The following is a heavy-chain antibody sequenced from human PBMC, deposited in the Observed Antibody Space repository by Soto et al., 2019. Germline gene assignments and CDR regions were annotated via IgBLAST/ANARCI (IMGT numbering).Heavy chain of an antibody. D-gene: IGHD6-13*01. CDR3: ARAVSTSWLFSYMDV. J-gene: IGHJ6*03. Sequence: PSETLSLTCTVSGDSLSFYYWTWIRQAPGKGLEWMGYIFYSGISSYNPSLKSRVTMSADPSKNQFSLKLSSVTAADTAVYFCARAVSTSWLFSYMDVWGKGTTVTVS. CDR1: GDSLSFYY. V-gene: IGHV4-59*01. CDR2: IFYSGIS.